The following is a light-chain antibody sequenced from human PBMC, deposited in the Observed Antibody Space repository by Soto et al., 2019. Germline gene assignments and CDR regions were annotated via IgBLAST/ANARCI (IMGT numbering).Light chain of an antibody. CDR3: QQYDSSPLT. Sequence: EIVMTQSPATLSVSPGERATLSCRASQSVSNNYLAWYQQKPGLAPRLLIYDASSRAAGIPDRFSGSGSGTDFTLTISRLEPEDFAVYHCQQYDSSPLTFGGGTKVDIK. CDR2: DAS. V-gene: IGKV3D-20*01. CDR1: QSVSNNY. J-gene: IGKJ4*01.